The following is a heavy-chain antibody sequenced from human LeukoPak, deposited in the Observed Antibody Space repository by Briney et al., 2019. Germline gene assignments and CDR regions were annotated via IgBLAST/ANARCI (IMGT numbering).Heavy chain of an antibody. V-gene: IGHV1-2*02. Sequence: ASVKVSCKASGYTFTGYYIHWVRQAPGQGREGMGWINPNSGGTHYEHNFPGRVRMTRDTSNSTAYLELSRLRPDDTAVYYCARDRGLRLGELSLTNCFDSWGQGTLVTVSS. CDR2: INPNSGGT. CDR1: GYTFTGYY. D-gene: IGHD3-16*02. J-gene: IGHJ5*01. CDR3: ARDRGLRLGELSLTNCFDS.